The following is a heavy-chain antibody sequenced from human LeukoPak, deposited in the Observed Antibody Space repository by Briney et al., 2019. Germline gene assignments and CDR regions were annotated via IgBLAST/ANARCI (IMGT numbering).Heavy chain of an antibody. D-gene: IGHD6-19*01. V-gene: IGHV5-51*01. CDR2: IYPGDSET. Sequence: GESLKISCKGSGYSFTSYWIAWVRPMPGKGLEWMGIIYPGDSETRYSPSFQGQVTMSVDKSISTASLQWSSLKASDTAMYYCARHPVSDSSGWYPLDYWGQGTLVTVSS. CDR1: GYSFTSYW. J-gene: IGHJ4*02. CDR3: ARHPVSDSSGWYPLDY.